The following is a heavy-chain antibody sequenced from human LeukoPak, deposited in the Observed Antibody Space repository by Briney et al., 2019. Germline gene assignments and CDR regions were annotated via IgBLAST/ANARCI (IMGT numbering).Heavy chain of an antibody. CDR2: MNPNSGNT. J-gene: IGHJ3*02. CDR1: GYTFTSYD. CDR3: ARARRDGYKKPYAFDI. D-gene: IGHD5-24*01. Sequence: ASVKVSCKASGYTFTSYDINWVRQATGQGLEWMGWMNPNSGNTGYAQKFQGRVTMTRNTSISTAYMELSSLRSADTAVYYCARARRDGYKKPYAFDIRGQGTMVTVSS. V-gene: IGHV1-8*01.